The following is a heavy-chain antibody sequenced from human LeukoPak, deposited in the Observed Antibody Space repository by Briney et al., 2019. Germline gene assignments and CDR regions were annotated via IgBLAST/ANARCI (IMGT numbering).Heavy chain of an antibody. J-gene: IGHJ4*02. CDR2: ISGSGGST. CDR3: AKGELWFGESYYFDY. V-gene: IGHV3-23*01. D-gene: IGHD3-10*01. Sequence: GGSLRLSCAASGFTFSSYAMSWVRQAPGKGLEWVSAISGSGGSTYYADSVKGRFTISRDNSKNTLYLQMNSLRADATAVYYCAKGELWFGESYYFDYWGQGTLVTVSS. CDR1: GFTFSSYA.